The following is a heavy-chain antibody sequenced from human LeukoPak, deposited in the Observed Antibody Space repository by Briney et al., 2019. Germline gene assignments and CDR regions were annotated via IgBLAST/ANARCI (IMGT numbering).Heavy chain of an antibody. CDR1: GYSFTNYW. CDR3: ARGGKSAYGWFDP. D-gene: IGHD5-12*01. Sequence: GESLKISCKDSGYSFTNYWISWVRQMPGEGLEWMGTIDPSDSYTNYSPSFQGHVTISADKSISTAYLQWSSLKASDTAMYYCARGGKSAYGWFDPWGQGALVTVSS. V-gene: IGHV5-10-1*01. J-gene: IGHJ5*02. CDR2: IDPSDSYT.